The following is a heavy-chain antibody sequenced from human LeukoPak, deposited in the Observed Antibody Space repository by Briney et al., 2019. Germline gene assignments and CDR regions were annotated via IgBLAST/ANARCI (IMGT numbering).Heavy chain of an antibody. V-gene: IGHV3-7*01. J-gene: IGHJ4*02. CDR2: IKQDGSEK. CDR1: GGSTSTYY. D-gene: IGHD3-10*01. Sequence: PSETLSLTCTVSGGSTSTYYWSWVRQAPGKGLEWVANIKQDGSEKYYVDSVKGRFTISRDNAKNSLYLQMNSLRAEDTAVYYCARDIAYRGYGSGSYGDYWGQGTLVTVSS. CDR3: ARDIAYRGYGSGSYGDY.